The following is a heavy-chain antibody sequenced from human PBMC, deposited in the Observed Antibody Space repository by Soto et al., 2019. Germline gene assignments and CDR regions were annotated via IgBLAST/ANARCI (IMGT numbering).Heavy chain of an antibody. CDR1: GGSISSYY. D-gene: IGHD2-2*01. CDR2: IYYSGST. Sequence: PSESLSLTCTVSGGSISSYYWSWIRQPPGKGLEWIGYIYYSGSTKYNPSLESRVTISVDTSKNQFSLKLSSVTAADTAVYYCARHMGSTSASISYWGQGILVPVSS. J-gene: IGHJ4*02. CDR3: ARHMGSTSASISY. V-gene: IGHV4-59*08.